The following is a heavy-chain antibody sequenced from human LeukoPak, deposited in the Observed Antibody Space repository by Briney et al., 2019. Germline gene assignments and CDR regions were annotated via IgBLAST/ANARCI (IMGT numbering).Heavy chain of an antibody. D-gene: IGHD2-2*01. CDR3: ARAYCSSTSCHYGMDV. V-gene: IGHV3-11*05. J-gene: IGHJ6*02. Sequence: GGSLRLSCAASGFTFGDYYMSWIRQAPGKGLEWVSSISSSSSYIYYADSVKGRFTISRDNAKNSLYLQMNSLRAEDTAVYYCARAYCSSTSCHYGMDVWGQGTTVTVSS. CDR1: GFTFGDYY. CDR2: ISSSSSYI.